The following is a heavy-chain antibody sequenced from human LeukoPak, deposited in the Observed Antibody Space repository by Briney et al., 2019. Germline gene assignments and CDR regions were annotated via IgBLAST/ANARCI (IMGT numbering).Heavy chain of an antibody. Sequence: SETLSLTCTVSRGSISSYYWSWIRQPPGKGREWIGYIYYSGSTNYNPSLKSRVTISVDTSKNQFSLKLSSVTAVDTSVYYCARADTAMVDALDIGAQGPMVTFSS. V-gene: IGHV4-59*01. J-gene: IGHJ3*02. CDR1: RGSISSYY. D-gene: IGHD5-18*01. CDR2: IYYSGST. CDR3: ARADTAMVDALDI.